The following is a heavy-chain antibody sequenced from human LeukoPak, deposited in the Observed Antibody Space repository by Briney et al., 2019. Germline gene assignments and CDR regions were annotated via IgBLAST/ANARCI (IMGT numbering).Heavy chain of an antibody. D-gene: IGHD2/OR15-2a*01. J-gene: IGHJ6*02. V-gene: IGHV3-23*01. CDR3: AKADLREFNYYHAVGL. CDR1: GFTFSNYA. CDR2: ISDGGGAT. Sequence: GGSLRLSCEASGFTFSNYAMTWVRQGPGKGLEWVSGISDGGGATYYADSVKGRFTISRDNSKNTLNLQMNSLRVEDTAIYYCAKADLREFNYYHAVGLWGQGTTVTVSS.